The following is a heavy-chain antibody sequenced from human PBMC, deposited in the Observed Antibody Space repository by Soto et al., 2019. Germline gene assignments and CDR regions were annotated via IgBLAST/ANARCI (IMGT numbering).Heavy chain of an antibody. CDR1: GFSFSSSP. J-gene: IGHJ4*02. CDR3: ARDPKTSGGQHWAFNYFDS. D-gene: IGHD7-27*01. V-gene: IGHV3-30-3*01. CDR2: ISYDGTNK. Sequence: PGGYRRFSCASSGFSFSSSPMPWVRQAPGKGPDSLALISYDGTNKFYADSVNGRFTISRDNSKSTLYLQVDSLRPEDASVYYCARDPKTSGGQHWAFNYFDSWGQGTMVTVSS.